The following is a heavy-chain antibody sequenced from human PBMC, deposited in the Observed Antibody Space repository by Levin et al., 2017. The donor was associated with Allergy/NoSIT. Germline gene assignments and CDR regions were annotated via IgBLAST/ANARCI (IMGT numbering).Heavy chain of an antibody. CDR1: SGSISGSISY. D-gene: IGHD3-10*01. J-gene: IGHJ3*02. V-gene: IGHV4-61*02. Sequence: ASETLSLTCTVSSGSISGSISYWNWIRQPAGKGLEWIGRIYTGGTTTYNPSLKSRVSISVDTSKSQFTLNLSSVTAADTAVYYCASVVSLVRGWGAFDIWGQGTVVTVSS. CDR3: ASVVSLVRGWGAFDI. CDR2: IYTGGTT.